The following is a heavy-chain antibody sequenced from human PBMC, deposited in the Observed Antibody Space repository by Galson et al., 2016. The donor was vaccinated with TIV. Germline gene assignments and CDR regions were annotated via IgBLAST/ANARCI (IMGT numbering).Heavy chain of an antibody. Sequence: PALVKPTQTLTLTCSFSGFSLSTSGASVGWIRQPPGKALGCLALIYWDDDKRYSPSLKSRLTITKDTSKNQVVLTLTNMDPVDTATYYCAHRLEFLGFDSWGQGTPVTVSS. D-gene: IGHD1-1*01. CDR3: AHRLEFLGFDS. J-gene: IGHJ5*01. CDR2: IYWDDDK. V-gene: IGHV2-5*02. CDR1: GFSLSTSGAS.